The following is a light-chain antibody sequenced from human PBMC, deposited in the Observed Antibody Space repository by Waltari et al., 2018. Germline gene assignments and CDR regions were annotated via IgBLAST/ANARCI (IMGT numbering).Light chain of an antibody. V-gene: IGKV3-11*01. J-gene: IGKJ2*01. CDR2: DAS. CDR1: QSVSSY. CDR3: QQRSNWPPMYT. Sequence: EIVFTQSPATLSLSPGERATRSCRASQSVSSYLAWYQQKPGQAPRLLIYDASNRATGIPARFSGSGSGTDFTLTISSLEPEDFAVYYCQQRSNWPPMYTFGQGPSWRSN.